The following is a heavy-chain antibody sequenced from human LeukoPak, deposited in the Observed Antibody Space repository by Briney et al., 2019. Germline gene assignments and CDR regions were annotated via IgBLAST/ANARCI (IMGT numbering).Heavy chain of an antibody. D-gene: IGHD2-21*02. J-gene: IGHJ3*02. CDR3: VLTVVNAFDI. CDR1: GFTFSNYA. CDR2: ISYDGSNK. Sequence: GRSLRLSCAASGFTFSNYALHWVRQAPGKGLEWVAVISYDGSNKYYADSAKGRFTISRDNSENTLYLQTNSLRAEDTAVYYCVLTVVNAFDIWGQGHWSPSLQ. V-gene: IGHV3-30-3*01.